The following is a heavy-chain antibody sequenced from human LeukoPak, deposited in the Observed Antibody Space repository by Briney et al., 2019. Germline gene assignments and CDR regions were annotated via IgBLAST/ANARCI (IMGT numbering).Heavy chain of an antibody. J-gene: IGHJ2*01. CDR2: IYTSGST. V-gene: IGHV4-4*07. Sequence: SETLSLTCTVSGGSISSYYWTWIRQPAGKGLEWIGRIYTSGSTNYNPSLKSRVTMSVDTSKNQFSLKLSSVTAADTAVYYCARGPREDIVVVVAAGHWYFDLWGRGTLVTVSS. CDR3: ARGPREDIVVVVAAGHWYFDL. CDR1: GGSISSYY. D-gene: IGHD2-15*01.